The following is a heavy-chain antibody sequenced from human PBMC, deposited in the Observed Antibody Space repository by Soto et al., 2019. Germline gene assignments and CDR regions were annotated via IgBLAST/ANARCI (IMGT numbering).Heavy chain of an antibody. CDR3: ARGWGKYFGVNAF. D-gene: IGHD2-8*01. CDR2: VSGYSDKR. V-gene: IGHV1-18*01. J-gene: IGHJ4*02. CDR1: GYTFNTFG. Sequence: GASVKVSCKASGYTFNTFGITWVRQAPGQGLEWMGCVSGYSDKRDYSRKLQDRITLTADPSTTTSYMELRSLTSDDTAVYYCARGWGKYFGVNAFRGQGSLVTGSS.